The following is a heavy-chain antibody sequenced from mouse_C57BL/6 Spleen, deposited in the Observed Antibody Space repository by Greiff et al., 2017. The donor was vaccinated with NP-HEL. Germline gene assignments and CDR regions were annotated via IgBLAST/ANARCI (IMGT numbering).Heavy chain of an antibody. J-gene: IGHJ2*01. CDR2: IRLKSDNYAS. CDR3: ATTLYDSRDD. Sequence: EVKLVESGGGLVQPGGSMKLSCVASGFTFSNYWMNWVRQSPEKGLEWVAQIRLKSDNYASHYAESVKGRFTISRDDSKSSVYLQMNNLRADDTGMYYCATTLYDSRDDWGQGTTLTVSA. CDR1: GFTFSNYW. D-gene: IGHD1-1*01. V-gene: IGHV6-3*01.